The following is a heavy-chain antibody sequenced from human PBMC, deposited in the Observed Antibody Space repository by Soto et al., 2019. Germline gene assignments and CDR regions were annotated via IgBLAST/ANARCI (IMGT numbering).Heavy chain of an antibody. CDR1: GFTFSDYY. V-gene: IGHV3-11*01. J-gene: IGHJ4*02. CDR2: ISSSGSTI. Sequence: PGGSLRLSCAASGFTFSDYYMSWIRQAPGKGLEWVSYISSSGSTIYYADSVKGRFTISRDNAKNSLYLQMNSLRAEDTAVYYCAMFPSITIIVVVLPAPDYWGQGTLVTVSS. D-gene: IGHD3-22*01. CDR3: AMFPSITIIVVVLPAPDY.